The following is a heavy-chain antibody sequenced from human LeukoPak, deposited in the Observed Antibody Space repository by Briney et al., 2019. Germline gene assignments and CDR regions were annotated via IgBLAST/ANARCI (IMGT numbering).Heavy chain of an antibody. Sequence: ASVNVSCKASGYTFTSYAMNWVRQAPGQGLEWMGWINTNTGNPTYAQGFTGRFVFSLDTSVSTAYLQISSLKAEDTAVYYCASDLGYCTSTSCRYFDPWGQGTLVTVSS. CDR2: INTNTGNP. CDR1: GYTFTSYA. J-gene: IGHJ5*02. CDR3: ASDLGYCTSTSCRYFDP. D-gene: IGHD2-2*01. V-gene: IGHV7-4-1*02.